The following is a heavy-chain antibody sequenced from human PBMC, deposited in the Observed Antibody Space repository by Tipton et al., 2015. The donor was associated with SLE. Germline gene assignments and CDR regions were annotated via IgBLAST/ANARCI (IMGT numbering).Heavy chain of an antibody. Sequence: TLSLTCAVYGGSFSDYYWSWIRQPPGKGLEWIGEINHSGGTNYNPSLKSRVTISVHTSKNQFSLKLSSVTAADTAVYYCARSGGSSSWYYFDDWGQGTLVTVSS. CDR1: GGSFSDYY. V-gene: IGHV4-34*01. CDR3: ARSGGSSSWYYFDD. D-gene: IGHD6-13*01. J-gene: IGHJ4*02. CDR2: INHSGGT.